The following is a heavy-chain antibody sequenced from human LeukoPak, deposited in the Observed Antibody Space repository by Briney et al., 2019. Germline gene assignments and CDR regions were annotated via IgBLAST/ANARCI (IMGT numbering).Heavy chain of an antibody. Sequence: GGSLRLSCSASGFTFSGYAMHWVRQAPGKGLEYVSVISSNGGSTYYADSVKGRFTISSDNSKNTLYLQMNSLRAEDTAVYYCAKGGWLEYWGQGTLVTVSS. V-gene: IGHV3-64*04. J-gene: IGHJ4*02. D-gene: IGHD6-19*01. CDR2: ISSNGGST. CDR1: GFTFSGYA. CDR3: AKGGWLEY.